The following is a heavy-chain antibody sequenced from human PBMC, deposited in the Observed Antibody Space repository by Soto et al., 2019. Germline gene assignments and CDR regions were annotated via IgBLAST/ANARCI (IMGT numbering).Heavy chain of an antibody. J-gene: IGHJ4*02. CDR1: GVSFSGYY. D-gene: IGHD3-22*01. CDR3: ARTYYYDTSGYYMNY. V-gene: IGHV4-34*01. CDR2: INHSGGT. Sequence: SETLSLTCAVDGVSFSGYYWTWIRQPPGKGLEWIGEINHSGGTNYNPSLKSRVTMTVDTSKNQFSLKLSSVTAADTAEYFCARTYYYDTSGYYMNYWGQGTRVTVSS.